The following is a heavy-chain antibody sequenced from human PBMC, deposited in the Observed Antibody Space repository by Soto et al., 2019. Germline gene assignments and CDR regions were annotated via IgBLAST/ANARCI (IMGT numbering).Heavy chain of an antibody. J-gene: IGHJ1*01. Sequence: SETLSLTCTVSGGSISSDDYYWSWIRQAPGRGLEWIGYIHSSGSIYYNPSLKSRATMSIDTAGNQFYLKVSSVTVADTAVYYCARDLDGLHDDTSGPFPRPVWGQGTLVTSPQ. CDR2: IHSSGSI. V-gene: IGHV4-30-4*01. CDR3: ARDLDGLHDDTSGPFPRPV. CDR1: GGSISSDDYY. D-gene: IGHD3-22*01.